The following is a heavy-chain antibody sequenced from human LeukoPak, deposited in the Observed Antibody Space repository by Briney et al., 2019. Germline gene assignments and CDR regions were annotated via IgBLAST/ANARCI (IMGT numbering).Heavy chain of an antibody. D-gene: IGHD6-13*01. Sequence: SETLSLTCAVSGGSISSGGYSWSWLRLPPGTGLEWLGYIYHSGSTYYNPSLKSRVTISVDRSKKQFSLRLSSVTAADTAVYYCARAGYSSSWNFSYWYFDLWGRGTLVTVSS. V-gene: IGHV4-30-2*01. CDR3: ARAGYSSSWNFSYWYFDL. CDR1: GGSISSGGYS. CDR2: IYHSGST. J-gene: IGHJ2*01.